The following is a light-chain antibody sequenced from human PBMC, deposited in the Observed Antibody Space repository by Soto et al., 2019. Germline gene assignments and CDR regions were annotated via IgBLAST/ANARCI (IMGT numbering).Light chain of an antibody. Sequence: DIQMTQSPSALSASFGDRVTITCGASHSIDTWLAWYQQRPGKAPNLLIYDASSLASGVPSRFSGGGSGTEFTLTISNLQPDDFGTYYCHQYKSYTPYTIGQGTKVDIK. CDR2: DAS. V-gene: IGKV1-5*01. CDR1: HSIDTW. J-gene: IGKJ2*01. CDR3: HQYKSYTPYT.